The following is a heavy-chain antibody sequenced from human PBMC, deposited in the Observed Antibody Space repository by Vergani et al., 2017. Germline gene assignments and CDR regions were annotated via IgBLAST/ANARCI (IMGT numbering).Heavy chain of an antibody. Sequence: EVQLVESGGGSVQSGGSLRLSCVASGFSFNTYWMNWVRQVPGKGLMWVARIDEYGNRATYGDFETGRFTISRDNAKNTVFLQMNNLSADDAGVYYCVRTEYCTGIACNTRFDSWGQGALVTVSS. J-gene: IGHJ5*01. V-gene: IGHV3-74*03. CDR2: IDEYGNRA. CDR3: VRTEYCTGIACNTRFDS. D-gene: IGHD2-8*02. CDR1: GFSFNTYW.